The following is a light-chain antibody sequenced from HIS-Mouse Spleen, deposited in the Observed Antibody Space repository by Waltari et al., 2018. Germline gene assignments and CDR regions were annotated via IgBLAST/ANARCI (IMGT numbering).Light chain of an antibody. Sequence: AIQLTQSPSSLSASVGDRVTITCRASQGISSALAWYQQRPGKAPKLLIYDASSLESGVPSRFSGSGSGTDFTLTISSLQPEDFATYYCQQFNSYLWTFGQGTKVEIK. CDR1: QGISSA. CDR3: QQFNSYLWT. CDR2: DAS. J-gene: IGKJ1*01. V-gene: IGKV1-13*02.